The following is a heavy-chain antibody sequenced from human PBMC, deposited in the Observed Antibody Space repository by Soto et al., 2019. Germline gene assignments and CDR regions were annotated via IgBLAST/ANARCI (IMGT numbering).Heavy chain of an antibody. V-gene: IGHV4-4*02. J-gene: IGHJ4*02. CDR3: VRAPHY. CDR1: GDSVSGTNW. Sequence: QVQLQESGPGLVKPSGTLSLTCAVSGDSVSGTNWWSWVRQPPGKGLEWIGEIHHSGSSNYNPSPKTRVTISVDKSKNQFSLKVRSVTAADTAVYYCVRAPHYWGQGTLVTVSS. CDR2: IHHSGSS.